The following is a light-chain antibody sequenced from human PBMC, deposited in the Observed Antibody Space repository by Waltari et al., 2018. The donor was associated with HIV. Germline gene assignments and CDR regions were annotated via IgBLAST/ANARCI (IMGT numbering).Light chain of an antibody. CDR2: SNN. CDR3: AAWNDRLSGYV. Sequence: QSVLPQPPSASGTPGQRVAIPCSGSSPNIGSNPLTWFQPLSGTAPKLLINSNNQRPSGVPDRFSGSKSGTSASLAISGLRSEDEADYYCAAWNDRLSGYVFGTGTKVTV. J-gene: IGLJ1*01. CDR1: SPNIGSNP. V-gene: IGLV1-47*02.